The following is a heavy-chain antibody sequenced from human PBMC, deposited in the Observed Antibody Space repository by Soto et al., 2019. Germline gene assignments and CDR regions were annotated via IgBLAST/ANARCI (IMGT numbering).Heavy chain of an antibody. D-gene: IGHD3-9*01. CDR1: GFTFSSYA. CDR3: AKDPFLDWLYYFDY. V-gene: IGHV3-23*01. J-gene: IGHJ4*02. Sequence: PGGSLIHSWAASGFTFSSYAMSWVRPAPGKGLEWVSAISGSGGSTYYADSVKGRFTISRDNSKNTLYLQMNSLRAEDTAVYYCAKDPFLDWLYYFDYWGQGTLVTVSS. CDR2: ISGSGGST.